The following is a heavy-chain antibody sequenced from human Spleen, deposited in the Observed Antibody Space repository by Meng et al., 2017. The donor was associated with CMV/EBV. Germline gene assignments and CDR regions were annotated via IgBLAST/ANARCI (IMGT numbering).Heavy chain of an antibody. J-gene: IGHJ4*02. D-gene: IGHD3-10*01. CDR1: GGSVSSGSYY. CDR2: IYYSGST. CDR3: ARGYYGSGGH. V-gene: IGHV4-61*01. Sequence: GSLRLSCTVSGGSVSSGSYYWSWIRQPPGKGLEWIGYIYYSGSTTYNPSLKSRVTISVDTSKNQFSLKLSSVTAADTAVYYCARGYYGSGGHWGQGTLVTVSS.